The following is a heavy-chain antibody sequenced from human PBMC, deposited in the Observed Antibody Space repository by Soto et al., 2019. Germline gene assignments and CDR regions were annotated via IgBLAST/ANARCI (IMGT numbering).Heavy chain of an antibody. V-gene: IGHV3-23*01. J-gene: IGHJ4*02. CDR1: GFTFSSYA. D-gene: IGHD3-22*01. CDR3: ATSRKRDSSGYFAFDY. CDR2: ISGSGGST. Sequence: GGSLRLSCAASGFTFSSYAMSWVRQAPGKGLEWVSAISGSGGSTYYADSVKGRFTISRDNSKNTLYLQMNSLRAEDTAVYYCATSRKRDSSGYFAFDYWGQGTLVTVSS.